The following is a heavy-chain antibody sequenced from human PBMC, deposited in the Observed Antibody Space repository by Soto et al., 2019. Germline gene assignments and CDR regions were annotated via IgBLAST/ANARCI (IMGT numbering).Heavy chain of an antibody. CDR1: GFTFSSYG. Sequence: QVQLVESGGGVVQPGRSLRLSCAASGFTFSSYGMHWVRQAPGKGLEWVAVISYDGSNKYYADSVKGRFTISRDNSKNTPYLQMNSLRAEDTAVYYCAKDYGYCSGGSCYSSGWFDPWGQGTLVTVSS. CDR2: ISYDGSNK. V-gene: IGHV3-30*18. J-gene: IGHJ5*02. CDR3: AKDYGYCSGGSCYSSGWFDP. D-gene: IGHD2-15*01.